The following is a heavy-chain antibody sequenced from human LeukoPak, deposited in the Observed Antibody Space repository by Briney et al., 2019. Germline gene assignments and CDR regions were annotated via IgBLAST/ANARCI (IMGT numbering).Heavy chain of an antibody. Sequence: PSETLSLTCTVSGGSISSSSYYWGWIRQPPGKGLEWIGSIYYSGSTYYNPSLKSRVTISVDTSKNQFSLKLSSVTAADTAVYYCATGAGYCSGGSCYRPWGYWGQGTLVTVSS. V-gene: IGHV4-39*01. CDR2: IYYSGST. CDR3: ATGAGYCSGGSCYRPWGY. J-gene: IGHJ4*02. CDR1: GGSISSSSYY. D-gene: IGHD2-15*01.